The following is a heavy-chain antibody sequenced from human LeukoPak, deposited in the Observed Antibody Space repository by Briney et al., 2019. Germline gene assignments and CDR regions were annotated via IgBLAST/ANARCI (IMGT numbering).Heavy chain of an antibody. Sequence: SVKVSCKASGGTFSSYAISWVRQAPGQGLEWMGGIIPIFGTANYAQKFQGRVTITTDESTSTAYMELSSLRSEDTAVYYCARGKYCSSTSRYSPLPDYYYYYYMDVWGKGTTVTVSS. CDR3: ARGKYCSSTSRYSPLPDYYYYYYMDV. J-gene: IGHJ6*03. D-gene: IGHD2-2*01. V-gene: IGHV1-69*05. CDR1: GGTFSSYA. CDR2: IIPIFGTA.